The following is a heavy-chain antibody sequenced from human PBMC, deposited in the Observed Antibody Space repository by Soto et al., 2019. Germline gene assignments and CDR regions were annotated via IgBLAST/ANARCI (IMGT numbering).Heavy chain of an antibody. Sequence: QVQLEQSGAEVKKAGSSVKVSCKAFGGSVNSHAISWVRQAPGQGLEWMGGIIPMFGTPTYAQRFQTGVTISAEESTSTVFLVLSSLSSDYAAIYYCARSRNVGEFHDHGGNYYGFDMWGQGTMVTVSS. CDR1: GGSVNSHA. V-gene: IGHV1-69*01. D-gene: IGHD4-17*01. CDR3: ARSRNVGEFHDHGGNYYGFDM. CDR2: IIPMFGTP. J-gene: IGHJ3*02.